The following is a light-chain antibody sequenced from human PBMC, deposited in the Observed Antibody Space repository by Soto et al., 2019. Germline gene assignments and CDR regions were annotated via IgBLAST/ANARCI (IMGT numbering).Light chain of an antibody. CDR2: EAS. V-gene: IGKV1-27*01. CDR3: QKYNRAART. CDR1: QDISDH. Sequence: DFQMTQSPSSLSASVGDRVTITCRASQDISDHLAWYQHKPAKVPKLLIYEASTLKSGVPSRFSGGGSGTDFTLTISSLQPEDVATYYCQKYNRAARTFGEGSKVELK. J-gene: IGKJ1*01.